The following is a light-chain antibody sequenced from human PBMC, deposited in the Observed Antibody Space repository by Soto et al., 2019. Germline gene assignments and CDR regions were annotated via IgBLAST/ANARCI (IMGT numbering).Light chain of an antibody. CDR3: QQTHSTPQS. Sequence: DIQMTQSPSSLSASVGDRVTITCRASQSIITYLNWYQQKPGKAPKLLIHGASSLQSGVPSRFSGTGNGTDFSLTINSLHPEDFASYYCQQTHSTPQSFGRGTKVAIK. V-gene: IGKV1-39*01. J-gene: IGKJ4*01. CDR1: QSIITY. CDR2: GAS.